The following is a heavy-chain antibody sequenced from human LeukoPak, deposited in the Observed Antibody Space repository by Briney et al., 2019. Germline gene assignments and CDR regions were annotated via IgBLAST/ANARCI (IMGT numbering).Heavy chain of an antibody. CDR1: GGSISSSNW. D-gene: IGHD6-13*01. V-gene: IGHV4-4*02. CDR3: ARHSSSWYANWFDP. J-gene: IGHJ5*02. Sequence: PSETLSLTCAVSGGSISSSNWWSWVRQPPGKGLEWIGEIYHSGSTNYNPSLKSRVTISVDTSKNQFSLKLSSVTAADTAVYYCARHSSSWYANWFDPWGQGTLVTVSS. CDR2: IYHSGST.